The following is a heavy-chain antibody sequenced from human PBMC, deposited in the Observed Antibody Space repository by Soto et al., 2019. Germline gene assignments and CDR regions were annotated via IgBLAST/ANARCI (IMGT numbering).Heavy chain of an antibody. V-gene: IGHV4-30-2*01. CDR3: ARGSTRIAAANWFDP. CDR1: GGSISSGGYS. J-gene: IGHJ5*02. D-gene: IGHD6-13*01. CDR2: IYHSGST. Sequence: SETLSLTCAVSGGSISSGGYSWSWIRQPPGKGLEWIGYIYHSGSTYYNPSLKSRVTISVDRSKNQFSLKLSSVTAADTAVYYCARGSTRIAAANWFDPWGQGTLVTVSS.